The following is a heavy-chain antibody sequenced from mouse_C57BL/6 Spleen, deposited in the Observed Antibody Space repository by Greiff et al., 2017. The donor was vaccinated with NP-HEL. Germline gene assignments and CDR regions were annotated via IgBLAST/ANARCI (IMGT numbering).Heavy chain of an antibody. D-gene: IGHD2-14*01. V-gene: IGHV5-6*02. CDR2: ISSGGSYT. Sequence: VMLVESGGDLVKPGGSLKLSCAASGFTFSSYGMSWVRQTPDKRLEWVATISSGGSYTYYPDSVKGRFTISRDNAKNTLYLQMSSLKSEDTAMYYCARHRGGMDYWGQGTSVTVSS. CDR1: GFTFSSYG. CDR3: ARHRGGMDY. J-gene: IGHJ4*01.